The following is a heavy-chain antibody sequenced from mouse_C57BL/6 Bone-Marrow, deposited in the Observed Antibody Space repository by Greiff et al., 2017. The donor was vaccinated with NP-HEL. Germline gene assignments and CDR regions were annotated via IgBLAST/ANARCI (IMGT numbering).Heavy chain of an antibody. Sequence: VQLQPSGAELVKPGASVKISCKASGYEFSNSWMYWVKQRPGKGLEWVGQIYYGDGDTHNNGKIKDKATLTAAKSTSTAYMQLSRLTSEDSAVYFCARGAYWGQGTLVTVSA. V-gene: IGHV1-80*01. CDR1: GYEFSNSW. J-gene: IGHJ3*01. CDR3: ARGAY. CDR2: IYYGDGDT.